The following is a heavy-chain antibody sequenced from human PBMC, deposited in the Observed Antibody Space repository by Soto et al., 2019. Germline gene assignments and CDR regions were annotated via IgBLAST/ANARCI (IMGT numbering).Heavy chain of an antibody. J-gene: IGHJ4*02. CDR1: GFTFDNYA. CDR3: AKDTGPN. Sequence: EVQLVESGGGLVQPGRSLRLSSAASGFTFDNYAMHWVREAPGKGLEWVSGISWNSNTIAYADSVKGRFTISRDNAKNSLYLQMNSLRAEDTAFYYCAKDTGPNWGQGTLVTVSS. CDR2: ISWNSNTI. V-gene: IGHV3-9*01.